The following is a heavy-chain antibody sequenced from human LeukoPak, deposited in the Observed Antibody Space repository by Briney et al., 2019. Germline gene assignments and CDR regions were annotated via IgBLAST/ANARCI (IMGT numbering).Heavy chain of an antibody. V-gene: IGHV4-61*01. J-gene: IGHJ4*02. CDR2: IYYSGST. D-gene: IGHD5-24*01. Sequence: SETLSLTCTVSGGSISSSSYYWSWIRQPPGKGLEWIGYIYYSGSTNYNPSLKSRVTISVDTSKNQFSLKLSSVTAADTAVYYCARWLQALDYFDYWGQGTLVTVSS. CDR1: GGSISSSSYY. CDR3: ARWLQALDYFDY.